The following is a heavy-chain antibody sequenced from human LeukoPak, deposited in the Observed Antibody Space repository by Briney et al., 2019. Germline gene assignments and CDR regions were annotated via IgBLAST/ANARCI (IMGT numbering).Heavy chain of an antibody. J-gene: IGHJ4*02. Sequence: GGSLRLSCAASGFTFSSCAMSWVRQAPGKGLEWVSTIDGSGGSTYYADSVKGRFTISRDNSKNTLYLQMNSLRAEDTAVYYCAKSWCYDSSGYYPFDYWGQGTLVTVSS. CDR1: GFTFSSCA. V-gene: IGHV3-23*01. D-gene: IGHD3-22*01. CDR3: AKSWCYDSSGYYPFDY. CDR2: IDGSGGST.